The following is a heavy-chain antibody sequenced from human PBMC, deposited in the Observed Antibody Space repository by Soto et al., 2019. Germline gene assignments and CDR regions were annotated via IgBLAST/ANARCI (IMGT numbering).Heavy chain of an antibody. CDR2: ISGSGGST. CDR1: GFTFSSYA. D-gene: IGHD3-10*01. Sequence: GGSLRLSCAASGFTFSSYAMSWVRQAPGKGLEWVSAISGSGGSTYYADSVKGRFTISRDNSKNTLYLQMNSLRAEDTAVYYCAKEHLYYGSGMTLQPGMDVWGQGTTVTVSS. CDR3: AKEHLYYGSGMTLQPGMDV. V-gene: IGHV3-23*01. J-gene: IGHJ6*02.